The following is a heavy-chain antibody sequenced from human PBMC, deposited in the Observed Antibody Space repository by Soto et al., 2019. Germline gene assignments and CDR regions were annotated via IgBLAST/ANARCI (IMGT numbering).Heavy chain of an antibody. CDR1: GYTFTSYG. CDR2: ISAYNGDT. Sequence: ASVKVSCKASGYTFTSYGISWVRQAPGQGLEWMPWISAYNGDTNYAQKVQGRVTMTTDTSTSTAFMELRSLRFDDTAVYYCVRDPDGHIDFDYWGQGTLVTSPQ. J-gene: IGHJ4*02. CDR3: VRDPDGHIDFDY. V-gene: IGHV1-18*01.